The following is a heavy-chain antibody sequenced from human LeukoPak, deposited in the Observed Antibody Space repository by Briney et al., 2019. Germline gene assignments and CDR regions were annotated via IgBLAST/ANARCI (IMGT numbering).Heavy chain of an antibody. Sequence: ASVKVSCKASGYTFTGYYMHWVRQAPGQGLEWMGRINSNSGGTNYAQKFQGRVTMTRDTSISTAYMELSSLRSEDTAVYYCASSITMVRELYYMDVWGKGTTVTVSS. J-gene: IGHJ6*03. V-gene: IGHV1-2*06. CDR2: INSNSGGT. CDR1: GYTFTGYY. CDR3: ASSITMVRELYYMDV. D-gene: IGHD3-10*01.